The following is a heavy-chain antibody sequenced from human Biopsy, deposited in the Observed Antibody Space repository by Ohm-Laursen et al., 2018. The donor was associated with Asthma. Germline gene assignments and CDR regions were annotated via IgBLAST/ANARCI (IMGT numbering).Heavy chain of an antibody. Sequence: GSSVKVSCKASGGTFSSYAISWVRQAPGQGLEWMGRINPNSGATNYAQKFQGRVTMTRDTSISTAYTEVSRLRSDDTAVYYCARGQKSAGDRWFDPWGQGTLVTVSS. V-gene: IGHV1-2*06. CDR2: INPNSGAT. J-gene: IGHJ5*02. CDR1: GGTFSSYA. D-gene: IGHD6-13*01. CDR3: ARGQKSAGDRWFDP.